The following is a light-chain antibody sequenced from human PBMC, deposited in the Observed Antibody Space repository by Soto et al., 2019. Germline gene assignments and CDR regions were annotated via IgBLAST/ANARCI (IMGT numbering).Light chain of an antibody. V-gene: IGKV3-20*01. Sequence: EFVLTQSPGTLSLSPGERATLSCRASQSVSSSYLAWYQQKPGQAPRLLIYGASSRATGIPDRFSGSGSGTDFTLTISRLEPEDFAVYYYQQYGSSRWTFGQGTKVEIK. CDR1: QSVSSSY. CDR2: GAS. CDR3: QQYGSSRWT. J-gene: IGKJ1*01.